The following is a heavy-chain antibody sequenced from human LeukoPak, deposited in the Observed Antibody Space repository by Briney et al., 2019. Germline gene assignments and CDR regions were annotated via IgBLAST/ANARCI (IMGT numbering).Heavy chain of an antibody. CDR3: ARGYGGSTRWFDP. V-gene: IGHV4-34*01. CDR2: INHSGST. Sequence: SETLSLTCAVYGGSFGGYYWSWIRQPPGKGLEWIGEINHSGSTNYNPSLKSRVTISVDTSKNQFSLKLSSVTAADTAVYYCARGYGGSTRWFDPWGQGTLVTVSS. J-gene: IGHJ5*02. D-gene: IGHD2-15*01. CDR1: GGSFGGYY.